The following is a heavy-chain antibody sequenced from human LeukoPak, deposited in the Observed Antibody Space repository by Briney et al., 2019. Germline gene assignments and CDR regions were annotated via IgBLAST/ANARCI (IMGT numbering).Heavy chain of an antibody. V-gene: IGHV4-61*02. CDR3: ARGRQTDYFDY. J-gene: IGHJ4*02. Sequence: SETLSLTCTVSGGSISSSSYYWGWIRQPAGKGLEWIGRIYTSGSTNYNPSLKSRVTMSVDTSKNQFSLKLSSVTAADTAVYYCARGRQTDYFDYWGQGTLVTVSS. CDR2: IYTSGST. CDR1: GGSISSSSYY.